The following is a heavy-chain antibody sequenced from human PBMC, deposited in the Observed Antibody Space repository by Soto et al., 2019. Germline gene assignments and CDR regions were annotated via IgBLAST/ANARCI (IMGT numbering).Heavy chain of an antibody. Sequence: SETLSLTCAVYGGSFSGYYWSWIRQPPGKGLEWIGEINHSGSTNYNPSLKSRVTISVDTSKNQFSLKLSSVTAADTAVYYCARGRWESSSWYLYYYYGMDVWGQGITVT. CDR3: ARGRWESSSWYLYYYYGMDV. J-gene: IGHJ6*02. V-gene: IGHV4-34*01. D-gene: IGHD6-13*01. CDR1: GGSFSGYY. CDR2: INHSGST.